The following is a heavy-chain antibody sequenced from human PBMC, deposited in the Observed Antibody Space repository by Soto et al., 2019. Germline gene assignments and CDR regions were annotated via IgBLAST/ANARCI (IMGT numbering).Heavy chain of an antibody. CDR2: IYGTGTT. V-gene: IGHV4-59*01. D-gene: IGHD1-26*01. Sequence: SETLSLTCTVSDGSISSYYWSWIRQPPGKGLEWIGYIYGTGTTNYSPSLTTRVTISVDMSKNQFSLRLSSVTAADTAVYYCAGFSSGTYLFDLWGQGAPVTVSS. J-gene: IGHJ5*02. CDR3: AGFSSGTYLFDL. CDR1: DGSISSYY.